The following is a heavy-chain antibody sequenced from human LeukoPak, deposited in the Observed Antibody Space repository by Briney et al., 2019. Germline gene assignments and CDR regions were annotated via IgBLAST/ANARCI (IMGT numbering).Heavy chain of an antibody. V-gene: IGHV3-21*04. CDR2: ISTSSSYI. CDR1: GFTFSSYS. CDR3: AKPYYYDSSGYLGWVRAFDI. D-gene: IGHD3-22*01. Sequence: GGSLRLSCAASGFTFSSYSMNWVRQAPGKGLEWVSFISTSSSYIHYADSVKGRFTISRDNAKKSLYLEMNSLRAEDTAVYYCAKPYYYDSSGYLGWVRAFDIWGQGTMVTVSS. J-gene: IGHJ3*02.